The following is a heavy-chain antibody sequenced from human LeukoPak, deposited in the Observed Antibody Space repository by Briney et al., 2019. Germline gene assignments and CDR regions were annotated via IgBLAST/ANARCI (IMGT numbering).Heavy chain of an antibody. CDR1: GGSISSSSYY. CDR2: IYYSGST. V-gene: IGHV4-39*07. CDR3: ARYREVGATVDY. D-gene: IGHD1-26*01. Sequence: SETLSLTCTVSGGSISSSSYYWGWLRQPPGKGLEWIGSIYYSGSTYYNPSLKSRVTISGDTSKNQFSLKLSSVTAADTAVYYCARYREVGATVDYWGQGTLVTVSS. J-gene: IGHJ4*02.